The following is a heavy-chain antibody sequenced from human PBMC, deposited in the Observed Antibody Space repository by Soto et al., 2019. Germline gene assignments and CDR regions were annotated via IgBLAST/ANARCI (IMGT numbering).Heavy chain of an antibody. J-gene: IGHJ4*02. Sequence: QITLKESGPPLVKPTQTLTLTCTFSGFSLTTSGVGVGWIRQPPGKALEWLALIYWDDDKRYCPSLRSRLTITKDTSKNQVVLTVTNMDPVDTATYFCAHRLTLNSDWNYGRFDYWGQGALVTVSS. CDR2: IYWDDDK. CDR3: AHRLTLNSDWNYGRFDY. D-gene: IGHD1-7*01. CDR1: GFSLTTSGVG. V-gene: IGHV2-5*02.